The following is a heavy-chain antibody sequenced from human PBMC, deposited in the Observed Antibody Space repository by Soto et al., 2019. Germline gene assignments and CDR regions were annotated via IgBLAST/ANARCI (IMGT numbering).Heavy chain of an antibody. CDR2: IYTSGST. V-gene: IGHV4-4*07. CDR1: GTSVRNYY. D-gene: IGHD5-18*01. J-gene: IGHJ4*02. Sequence: QVQLQESGPGLVKPSETLSLTCSVSGTSVRNYYWSWIRQPPGKGLRHIGRIYTSGSTSYNPSLKSRVTMSMDTSQTQIYLNLTSVTAADTAVYYCARGGIQLSYAFDYWGQGILVTVSS. CDR3: ARGGIQLSYAFDY.